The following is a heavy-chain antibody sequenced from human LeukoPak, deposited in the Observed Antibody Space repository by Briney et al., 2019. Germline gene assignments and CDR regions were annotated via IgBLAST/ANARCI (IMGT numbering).Heavy chain of an antibody. V-gene: IGHV4-34*01. CDR3: ARGLHLWGY. CDR1: GGSFSGYY. J-gene: IGHJ4*02. Sequence: SETLSLTRAVYGGSFSGYYWSWIRQPPGKGLEWIGEINHSGSTNYNPSLKSRVTISVDTSKNQFSLKLSSVTAADTAVYYCARGLHLWGYWGQGTLVTVSS. D-gene: IGHD7-27*01. CDR2: INHSGST.